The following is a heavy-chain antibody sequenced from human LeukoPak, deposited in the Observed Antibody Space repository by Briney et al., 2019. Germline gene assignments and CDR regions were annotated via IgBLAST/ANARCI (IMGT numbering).Heavy chain of an antibody. CDR2: IYYSGST. D-gene: IGHD3-10*01. CDR3: ARTIAMVRGVYAFDI. V-gene: IGHV4-30-2*05. J-gene: IGHJ3*02. CDR1: GGSISSGGYS. Sequence: PSETLSLTCAVSGGSISSGGYSWSWIRQPPGKGLEWIGYIYYSGSTYYNPSLKSRVTISVDTSKNQFSLKLSSVTAADTAVYYCARTIAMVRGVYAFDIWGQGTMVTVSS.